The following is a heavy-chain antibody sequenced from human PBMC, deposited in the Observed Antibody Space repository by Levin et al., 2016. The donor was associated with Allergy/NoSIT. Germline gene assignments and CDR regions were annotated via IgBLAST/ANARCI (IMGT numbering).Heavy chain of an antibody. D-gene: IGHD5-18*01. CDR3: ARQPWMQSAYYFDY. CDR2: IHYSGST. J-gene: IGHJ4*02. V-gene: IGHV4-59*01. Sequence: SETLSLTCTVSGGSISSYYWSWIRQPPGKGLEWIGYIHYSGSTNYNPSLKSRVTMSVDTSKNQLSLKLSSVTAAESAVYYCARQPWMQSAYYFDYWGQGTLVTVSS. CDR1: GGSISSYY.